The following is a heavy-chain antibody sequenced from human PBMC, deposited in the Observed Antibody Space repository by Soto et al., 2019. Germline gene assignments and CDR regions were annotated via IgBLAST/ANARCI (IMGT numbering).Heavy chain of an antibody. V-gene: IGHV3-33*01. D-gene: IGHD2-21*02. CDR1: GFTFSSYG. CDR2: IWYDGSNK. CDR3: ARDVMVTAMVMWYFDL. Sequence: QVQLVESGGGVVQPGRSLRLSCAASGFTFSSYGMHWVRQAPGKGLEWVAVIWYDGSNKYYADSVKGRFTISRDNSKNTLYLQMNSLRAEDTAVYYCARDVMVTAMVMWYFDLWGRGTLATVSS. J-gene: IGHJ2*01.